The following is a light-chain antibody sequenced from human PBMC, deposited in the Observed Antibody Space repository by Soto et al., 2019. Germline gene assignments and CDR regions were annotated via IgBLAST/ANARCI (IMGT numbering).Light chain of an antibody. CDR1: SSNIGSNT. J-gene: IGLJ2*01. CDR3: QSFDSRLSAPV. Sequence: QSVLTQPPSASGTPGQRVTISCSGSSSNIGSNTVNWYQHHPGTAPRLLIYANNNRPSGVPDRFSGSKSGTSASLAITGLQGDDEADYYCQSFDSRLSAPVFGGGTKLTVL. V-gene: IGLV1-44*01. CDR2: ANN.